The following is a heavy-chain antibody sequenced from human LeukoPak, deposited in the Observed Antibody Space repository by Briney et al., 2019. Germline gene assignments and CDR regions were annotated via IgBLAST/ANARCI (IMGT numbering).Heavy chain of an antibody. J-gene: IGHJ4*02. CDR3: ARSYIAAAGTTPVDY. V-gene: IGHV3-48*01. D-gene: IGHD6-13*01. CDR2: ISSSSSTI. Sequence: GGSLRLSCAASGFTFSSYSMNWVRQAPGKGLEWVSYISSSSSTICYADSVKGRFTISRDNAKNSLYLQMNSLRAEDTAVYYCARSYIAAAGTTPVDYWGQGTLVTVSS. CDR1: GFTFSSYS.